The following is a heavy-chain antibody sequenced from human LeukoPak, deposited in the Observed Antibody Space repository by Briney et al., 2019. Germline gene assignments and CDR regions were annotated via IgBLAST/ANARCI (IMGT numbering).Heavy chain of an antibody. D-gene: IGHD3-10*01. CDR3: ARGIVGGFTPGAY. CDR2: IHISVGT. CDR1: PDSTTSNF. J-gene: IGHJ4*02. V-gene: IGHV4-4*02. Sequence: SETLCLTCTVSPDSTTSNFWSWVRQPPGKGLEWIGEIHISVGTNYTPSLQSRVTISLDRSKTQIALELCSVTAAETAVYYCARGIVGGFTPGAYWGQGTPVTVSS.